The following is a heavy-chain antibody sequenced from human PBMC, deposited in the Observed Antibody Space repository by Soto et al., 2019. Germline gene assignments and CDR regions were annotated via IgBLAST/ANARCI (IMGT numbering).Heavy chain of an antibody. D-gene: IGHD3-16*02. CDR1: GYTFTGYA. CDR2: INGGNGNT. V-gene: IGHV1-3*01. CDR3: MRSTIRPSGGLIGPFDL. J-gene: IGHJ5*02. Sequence: QVQLVQSGAEGKKPGASVNISCEASGYTFTGYALHWVRQAPGQRLEWMGWINGGNGNTKYSQKFQGSATITRDTSASTVYMELSTLRSEDTAVYYFMRSTIRPSGGLIGPFDLWGQGTQVTVSS.